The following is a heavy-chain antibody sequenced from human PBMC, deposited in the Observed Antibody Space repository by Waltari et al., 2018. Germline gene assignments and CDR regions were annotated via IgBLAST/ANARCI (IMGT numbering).Heavy chain of an antibody. CDR1: GDSISRHY. CDR3: ARGRSAGGFFTFDS. Sequence: QVQLQESGPRLVKPSETLSLTCSVPGDSISRHYWSWIRQSPGKGLESLGYTYHNGATNYNPSLERRVTISGDTSMNQFSLRLSSVTTADTAVYYCARGRSAGGFFTFDSWGQGALVTVSS. CDR2: TYHNGAT. J-gene: IGHJ4*02. V-gene: IGHV4-59*11. D-gene: IGHD3-3*01.